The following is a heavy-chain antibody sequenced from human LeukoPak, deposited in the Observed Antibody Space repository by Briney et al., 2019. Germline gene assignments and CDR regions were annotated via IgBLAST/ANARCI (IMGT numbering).Heavy chain of an antibody. J-gene: IGHJ4*02. D-gene: IGHD3-3*01. CDR2: IYYSGST. V-gene: IGHV4-61*05. CDR3: ARAHYDFWSGYYCDY. CDR1: GGSISSSSYY. Sequence: SETLSLTCTVSGGSISSSSYYWGWIRQPPGKGLEWIGYIYYSGSTNYNPSLKSRVTISVDTSKNQFSLKLSSVTAADTAVYYCARAHYDFWSGYYCDYWGQGTLVTVSS.